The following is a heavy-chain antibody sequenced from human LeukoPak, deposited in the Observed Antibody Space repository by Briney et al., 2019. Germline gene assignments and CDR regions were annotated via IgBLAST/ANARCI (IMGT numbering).Heavy chain of an antibody. V-gene: IGHV1-18*01. D-gene: IGHD2-21*01. Sequence: ASVKVSCKASGYTFTSYGISWVRQAPGQGLEWMGWISAYNGNANYAQKLQGRVTMTTDTSTSTAYMELRSLRSDDTAVYYCARALLAYCGGDCYFRSIWFDPWGQGTLVTVSS. CDR3: ARALLAYCGGDCYFRSIWFDP. CDR2: ISAYNGNA. J-gene: IGHJ5*02. CDR1: GYTFTSYG.